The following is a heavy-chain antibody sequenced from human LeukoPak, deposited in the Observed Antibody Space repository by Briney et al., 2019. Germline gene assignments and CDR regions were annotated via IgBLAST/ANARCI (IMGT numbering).Heavy chain of an antibody. CDR3: ARDGGWNSVSGY. J-gene: IGHJ4*02. Sequence: KPSETLSLTCSVSGDSISTPSYYWGWIRQPPGKGLEWIGSIYYSGSTYYNPSLKSRVTISVDTSKNQFSLKLSSVTAADTAVYYCARDGGWNSVSGYWGQGTLVTVSS. CDR1: GDSISTPSYY. V-gene: IGHV4-39*07. CDR2: IYYSGST. D-gene: IGHD1-7*01.